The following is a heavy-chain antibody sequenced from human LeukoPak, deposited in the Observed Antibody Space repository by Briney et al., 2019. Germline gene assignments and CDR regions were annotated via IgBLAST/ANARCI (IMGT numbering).Heavy chain of an antibody. CDR3: ATRGTTATKYFEY. CDR2: ISDSSGGIT. D-gene: IGHD1-1*01. J-gene: IGHJ4*02. Sequence: GGSLRLSCAASGYSSSSYGMSWVRQAPGKGLDWVAVISDSSGGITFYADSVKGRFTISRDNSKNTLHLQMNSLRAEDTAIYYCATRGTTATKYFEYWGQGTLVTVSS. CDR1: GYSSSSYG. V-gene: IGHV3-23*01.